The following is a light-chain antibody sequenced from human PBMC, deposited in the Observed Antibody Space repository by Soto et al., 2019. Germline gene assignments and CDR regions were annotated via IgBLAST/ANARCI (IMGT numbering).Light chain of an antibody. J-gene: IGLJ1*01. V-gene: IGLV2-8*01. Sequence: QSALTQPPSASGSPGQSVTISCTGTSSDIGGYNYVSWYQQHPGKAPKLIIYEGSERPSGVSDRFSGSKSGNTASLTISGLQAEDEADYYCCSYAGSNYVFGSGTKVTVL. CDR2: EGS. CDR3: CSYAGSNYV. CDR1: SSDIGGYNY.